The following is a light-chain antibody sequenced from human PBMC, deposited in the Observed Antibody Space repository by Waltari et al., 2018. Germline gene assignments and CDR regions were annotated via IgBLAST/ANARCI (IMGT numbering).Light chain of an antibody. CDR1: QSVSRTF. CDR2: DAS. J-gene: IGKJ1*01. V-gene: IGKV3-20*01. Sequence: EIVLTQSPGTLSLSPGERATLSCRASQSVSRTFAWYQQKPGQAPRLLIHDASNRATGIPDRFSGSGSETDFSLTISRLEPEDFAVYYCQKYGTLPATFGQGTKVEVK. CDR3: QKYGTLPAT.